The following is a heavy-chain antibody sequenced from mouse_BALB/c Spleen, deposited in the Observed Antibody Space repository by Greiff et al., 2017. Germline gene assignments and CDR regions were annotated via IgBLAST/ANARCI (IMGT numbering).Heavy chain of an antibody. V-gene: IGHV7-3*02. CDR3: ARDKGVGYFDY. J-gene: IGHJ2*01. D-gene: IGHD1-1*02. Sequence: EVKLVESGGGLVQPGGSLRLSCATSGFTFTDYYMSWVRQPPGKALEWLGFIRNKANGYTTEYSASVKGRFTISRDNSQSILYLQMNTLRAEDSATYYCARDKGVGYFDYWGQGTTLTVSS. CDR2: IRNKANGYTT. CDR1: GFTFTDYY.